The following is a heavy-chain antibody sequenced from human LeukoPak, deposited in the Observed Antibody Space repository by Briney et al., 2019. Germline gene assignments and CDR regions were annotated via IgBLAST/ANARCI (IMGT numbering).Heavy chain of an antibody. CDR3: ARGPMITFGGVIVKDAFDI. CDR2: ITTYNGNT. CDR1: GYTFFTHD. J-gene: IGHJ3*02. V-gene: IGHV1-18*01. Sequence: ASVKVSCKASGYTFFTHDISWVRQAPGQGLEWMGWITTYNGNTNYAQKLQGRVTMTTDTSTSTAYMELRSLRSDDTAVYYCARGPMITFGGVIVKDAFDIWGQGTMVTVSS. D-gene: IGHD3-16*02.